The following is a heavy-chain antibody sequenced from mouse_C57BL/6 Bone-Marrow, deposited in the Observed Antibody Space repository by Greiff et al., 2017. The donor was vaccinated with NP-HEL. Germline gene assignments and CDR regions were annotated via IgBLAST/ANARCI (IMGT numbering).Heavy chain of an antibody. Sequence: EVKVEESGGGLVKPGGSLKLSCAASGFTFSDYGMHWVRQAPEKGLEWVAYISSGSSTIYYADTVKGRFTISRDNAKNTLFLQMTSLRSEDTAMHYCARQGFAYWGQGTLVTVSA. V-gene: IGHV5-17*01. CDR3: ARQGFAY. J-gene: IGHJ3*01. CDR2: ISSGSSTI. CDR1: GFTFSDYG.